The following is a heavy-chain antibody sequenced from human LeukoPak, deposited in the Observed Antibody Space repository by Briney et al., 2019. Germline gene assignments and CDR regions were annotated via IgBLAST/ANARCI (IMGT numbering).Heavy chain of an antibody. V-gene: IGHV3-48*03. CDR1: GFTFSSYE. D-gene: IGHD1-26*01. CDR3: ARVKGWELGNYFDY. Sequence: PGGSPRLSCAASGFTFSSYEMNWVRQAPGKGLEWVSYISSSGSTIYYADSVKGRFTISRDNAKNSLYLQMNSLRAEDKAVYYCARVKGWELGNYFDYWGQGTLVTVSS. CDR2: ISSSGSTI. J-gene: IGHJ4*02.